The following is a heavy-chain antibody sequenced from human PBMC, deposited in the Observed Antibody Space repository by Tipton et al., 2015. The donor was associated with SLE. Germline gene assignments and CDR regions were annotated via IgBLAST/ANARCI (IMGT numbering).Heavy chain of an antibody. CDR2: IYHSGST. V-gene: IGHV4-38-2*01. CDR1: GYSISSGYY. D-gene: IGHD2-15*01. CDR3: ARRRGYCSGGSCPYYFDY. J-gene: IGHJ4*02. Sequence: TLSLTCAVSGYSISSGYYWGWIRQPPGKGLEWIGSIYHSGSTYYNPSLKSRVTISVDTSKNQFSLKLSSVTAADTAVYYCARRRGYCSGGSCPYYFDYWGQGTLVTVSS.